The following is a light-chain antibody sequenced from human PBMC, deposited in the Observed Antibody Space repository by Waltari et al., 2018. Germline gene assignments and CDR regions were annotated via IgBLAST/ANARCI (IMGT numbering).Light chain of an antibody. J-gene: IGLJ1*01. CDR1: DSDVGAYNF. CDR3: SSYTTSNAPGV. CDR2: EVS. V-gene: IGLV2-14*01. Sequence: SPGQSITISCTGTDSDVGAYNFVSWYRQHPGKAPHLIIYEVSERPPGISDRFSGSKSDNTASLTLSRLQADDDAVYYCSSYTTSNAPGVFGTGTKVTVL.